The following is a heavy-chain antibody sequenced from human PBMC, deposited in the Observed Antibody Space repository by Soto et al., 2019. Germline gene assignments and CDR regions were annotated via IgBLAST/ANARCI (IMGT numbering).Heavy chain of an antibody. J-gene: IGHJ4*02. CDR1: GYTFTSYG. CDR2: ISAYNGNT. CDR3: ARTSGYYFYDY. V-gene: IGHV1-18*01. Sequence: ASVKVSCKASGYTFTSYGISWVRQAPGQGLEWMGWISAYNGNTNYAQKLQGRVTMTTDTSASTAYMELSSLRSEDTAVYYCARTSGYYFYDYWGQGTLVTVSS. D-gene: IGHD3-3*01.